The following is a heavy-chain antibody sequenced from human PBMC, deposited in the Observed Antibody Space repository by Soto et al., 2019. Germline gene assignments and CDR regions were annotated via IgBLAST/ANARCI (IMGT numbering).Heavy chain of an antibody. CDR2: IYSGGTT. CDR3: ARGGSGSDWDYYGMDV. J-gene: IGHJ6*02. Sequence: EVQLVESGGGLVQPGGSLRLSCAGSALTASKNYMSWVRQPPGKGLEWVSVIYSGGTTYYADSVKDRFSISRDNSKSTLDLQIDNLRAGDTAVYYCARGGSGSDWDYYGMDVWGQGTTVTVSS. CDR1: ALTASKNY. D-gene: IGHD3-10*01. V-gene: IGHV3-66*01.